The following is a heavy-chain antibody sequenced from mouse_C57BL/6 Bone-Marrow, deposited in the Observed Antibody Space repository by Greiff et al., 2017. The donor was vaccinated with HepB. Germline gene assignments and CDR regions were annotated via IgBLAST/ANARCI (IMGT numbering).Heavy chain of an antibody. J-gene: IGHJ2*01. Sequence: DVKLQESGGGLVQPKGSLKLSCAASGFSFNTYAMNWVRQAPGKGLEWVARIRSKSNNYATYYADSVKDRFTISRDDSESMLYLQMNNLKTEDTAMYYCVREEVDYFDYWGQGTTLTVSS. CDR1: GFSFNTYA. D-gene: IGHD1-3*01. CDR2: IRSKSNNYAT. CDR3: VREEVDYFDY. V-gene: IGHV10-1*01.